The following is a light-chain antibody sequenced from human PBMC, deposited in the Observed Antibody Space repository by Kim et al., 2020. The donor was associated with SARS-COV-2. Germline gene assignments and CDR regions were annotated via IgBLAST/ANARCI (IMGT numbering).Light chain of an antibody. CDR3: QQSYSMPVWS. J-gene: IGKJ2*03. CDR1: QSISSY. CDR2: AAS. V-gene: IGKV1-39*01. Sequence: DIQMTQSPSSLSASVGDRVTITCRASQSISSYLNWYQEKPGKAPKLLIYAASSLQSGVPSRFSGSGSGTDFTLTISSLQPEDFATYYCQQSYSMPVWSFGQGTKLEI.